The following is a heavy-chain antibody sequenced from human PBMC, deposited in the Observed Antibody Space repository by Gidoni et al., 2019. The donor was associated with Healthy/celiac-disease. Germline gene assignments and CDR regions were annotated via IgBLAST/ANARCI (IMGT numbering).Heavy chain of an antibody. J-gene: IGHJ4*02. D-gene: IGHD3-3*01. V-gene: IGHV4-38-2*02. Sequence: QVQLQESGPGLVKPSETLSLTGPVPRYSISSGYYWGWIRQPPGKGLELIGSIYHSGSTYYNPSLKSRVTISADTPKNQFSLKLSSVTAADTAVYYCARERFLEWLCAYWGQGTLVTFSS. CDR1: RYSISSGYY. CDR3: ARERFLEWLCAY. CDR2: IYHSGST.